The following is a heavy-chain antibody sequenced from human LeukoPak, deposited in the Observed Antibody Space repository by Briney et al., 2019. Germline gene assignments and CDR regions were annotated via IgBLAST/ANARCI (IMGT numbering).Heavy chain of an antibody. CDR1: GGTFSSYA. CDR3: ARDGVAARGSFDY. J-gene: IGHJ4*02. Sequence: ASVTVSCTASGGTFSSYAISWVRQAPGQGLEWMGGIIPIFGTANYAQTFQGRVTITADESTNTAYMELSSLRSEDTAVYYCARDGVAARGSFDYWGQGTLVTVSS. V-gene: IGHV1-69*13. D-gene: IGHD6-6*01. CDR2: IIPIFGTA.